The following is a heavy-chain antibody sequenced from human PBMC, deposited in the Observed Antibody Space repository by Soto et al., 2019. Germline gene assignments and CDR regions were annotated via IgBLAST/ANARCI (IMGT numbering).Heavy chain of an antibody. V-gene: IGHV4-34*01. J-gene: IGHJ4*02. D-gene: IGHD3-16*01. CDR2: INHSGST. CDR1: GGSFSGYY. Sequence: SETLSLTCAVYGGSFSGYYWSWIRQPPGKGLEWIGEINHSGSTNYNPSLKSRVTISVDTSKNQFSLKLSSVTAADTAVYYCARAAYYDSRLSYWGQGTLVTVS. CDR3: ARAAYYDSRLSY.